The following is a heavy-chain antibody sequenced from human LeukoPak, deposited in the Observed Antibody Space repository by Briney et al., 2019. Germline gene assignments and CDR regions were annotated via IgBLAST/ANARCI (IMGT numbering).Heavy chain of an antibody. V-gene: IGHV3-7*01. CDR2: IKQDGSEK. CDR1: GFTFSSYW. Sequence: GGSLRLSCAASGFTFSSYWMSWVRQAPGKGLEWVANIKQDGSEKYYVDSVKGRFTISRDNAKNSLYLQMNSLRAEDTAVYYCARDLARMPIVVVVAAKGGAFDIWGQGTMVTVSS. D-gene: IGHD2-15*01. CDR3: ARDLARMPIVVVVAAKGGAFDI. J-gene: IGHJ3*02.